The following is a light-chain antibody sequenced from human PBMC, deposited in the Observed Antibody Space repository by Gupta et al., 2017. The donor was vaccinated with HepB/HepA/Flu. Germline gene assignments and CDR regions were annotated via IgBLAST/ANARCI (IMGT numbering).Light chain of an antibody. CDR3: QAWDRSTGV. V-gene: IGLV3-1*01. CDR1: NLGDKF. J-gene: IGLJ1*01. CDR2: QDF. Sequence: SYALTQPPSASVSPGQTAPITCSGENLGDKFTCWYQQKPGQSPVLVIYQDFKRPAGIHERFSGSNSGNTATLTIGGTQAMDEADYYCQAWDRSTGVFGTGTKVTVL.